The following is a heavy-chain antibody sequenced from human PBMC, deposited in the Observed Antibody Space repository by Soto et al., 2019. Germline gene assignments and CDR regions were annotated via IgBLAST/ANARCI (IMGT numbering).Heavy chain of an antibody. J-gene: IGHJ3*02. D-gene: IGHD3-22*01. V-gene: IGHV3-30*18. CDR3: AKRGGPYSSGYFDAFDI. CDR2: ISYDGSNK. Sequence: QVQLVESGGGVVQHGRSLRLSCAASGFTFSSYGMHWVRQAPGKGLEWVAVISYDGSNKYYADSVKGRFTISRDNSKNTLYLQMNSLRAEDTAVYYCAKRGGPYSSGYFDAFDIWGQGTMVTVSS. CDR1: GFTFSSYG.